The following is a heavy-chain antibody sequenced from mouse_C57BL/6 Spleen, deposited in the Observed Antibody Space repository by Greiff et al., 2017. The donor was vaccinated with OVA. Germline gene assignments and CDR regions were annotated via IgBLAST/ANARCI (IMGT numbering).Heavy chain of an antibody. V-gene: IGHV1-42*01. CDR3: ARSSGYDY. D-gene: IGHD3-2*02. CDR2: INPSTGGT. Sequence: EVKLQESGPELVKPGASVKISCKASGYSFTGYYMNWVKQSPEKSLEWIGEINPSTGGTTYNQKFKAKATLTVDKSSSTAYMQLKSLTSEDSAVYYCARSSGYDYWGQGTTLTVSS. CDR1: GYSFTGYY. J-gene: IGHJ2*01.